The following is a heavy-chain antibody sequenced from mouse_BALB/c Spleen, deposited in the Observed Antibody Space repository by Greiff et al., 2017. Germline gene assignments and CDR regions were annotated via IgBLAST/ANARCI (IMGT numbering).Heavy chain of an antibody. V-gene: IGHV5-12-2*01. CDR2: ISNGGGST. Sequence: VQLVESGGGLVKPGGSLKLSCAASGFTFSSYAMSWVRQTLEKRLVWVAYISNGGGSTSYPDTVKGRFTISRDNAKNTLYLQMSSLKSEDTAMYYCARHAYDYDGGTGTGAMDCWGQGTSVTVPS. CDR3: ARHAYDYDGGTGTGAMDC. J-gene: IGHJ4*01. D-gene: IGHD2-4*01. CDR1: GFTFSSYA.